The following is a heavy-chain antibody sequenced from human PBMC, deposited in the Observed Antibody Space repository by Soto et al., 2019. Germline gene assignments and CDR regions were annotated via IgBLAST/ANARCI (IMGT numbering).Heavy chain of an antibody. V-gene: IGHV1-46*01. CDR2: INPSGGST. D-gene: IGHD3-3*01. J-gene: IGHJ5*02. Sequence: ASVKVSCKASGYTFTSYYMHWVRQAPGQGLEWMGIINPSGGSTSYAQKFQGRVTMTRDTSTSTVYMELSSLRSEDTAVYYCARDRSVGSYENWFDPWGQGTLVTVSS. CDR3: ARDRSVGSYENWFDP. CDR1: GYTFTSYY.